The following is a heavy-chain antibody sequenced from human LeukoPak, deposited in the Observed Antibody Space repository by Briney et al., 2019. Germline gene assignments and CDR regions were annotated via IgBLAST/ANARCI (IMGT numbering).Heavy chain of an antibody. V-gene: IGHV3-30*18. CDR3: AKFEGATIPGWFNDY. CDR1: GFTFSSYS. Sequence: GGSLRLSCAASGFTFSSYSMNWVRQAPGKGLEWVAIISYDGSNKYYGDSVKGRFTISRDNSKNTLYLQMNSLRTEDTAVYFCAKFEGATIPGWFNDYWGQGILVTVSS. J-gene: IGHJ4*02. D-gene: IGHD6-19*01. CDR2: ISYDGSNK.